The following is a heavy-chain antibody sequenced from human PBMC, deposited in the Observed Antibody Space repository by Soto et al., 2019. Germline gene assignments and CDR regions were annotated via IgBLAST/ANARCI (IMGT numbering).Heavy chain of an antibody. CDR3: ANEGYYDSSGYSYYYYYGMDV. V-gene: IGHV3-30*18. Sequence: VGSLRLSCASSVFTFSSYGMHCVRHSPGKWLEWVAVISYDGSNKYYADSVKGRFTISRDNSKNTLYLQMNSLRAEDTAVYYCANEGYYDSSGYSYYYYYGMDVWGQGTTVTGSS. D-gene: IGHD3-22*01. CDR2: ISYDGSNK. J-gene: IGHJ6*02. CDR1: VFTFSSYG.